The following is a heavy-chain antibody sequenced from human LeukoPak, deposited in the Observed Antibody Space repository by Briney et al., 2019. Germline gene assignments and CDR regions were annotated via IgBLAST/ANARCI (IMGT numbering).Heavy chain of an antibody. V-gene: IGHV3-23*01. CDR3: AKSRGQTHGNYYMDV. CDR2: ISGRGGST. J-gene: IGHJ6*03. D-gene: IGHD1-14*01. Sequence: PGGSLRLSCAASGFTFSSSAMSGVRQAPGKGGEGVAGISGRGGSTYYADSVKGRLTLSRDNSKNTLYTQMTTLRVEDTAVYYCAKSRGQTHGNYYMDVWGKGTTVTVSS. CDR1: GFTFSSSA.